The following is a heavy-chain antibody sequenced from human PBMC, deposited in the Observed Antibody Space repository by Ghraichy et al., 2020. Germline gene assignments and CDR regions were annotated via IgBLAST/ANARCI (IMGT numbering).Heavy chain of an antibody. CDR1: GFSLSSYS. J-gene: IGHJ3*02. CDR3: SRDRVGSNDNGNYADAFDI. D-gene: IGHD4-11*01. Sequence: GESLNISCAASGFSLSSYSMNWVRQAPGKGLEWISYISSSRSTMSYADSVKGRFTISRDNAKNSLYLQMNSLRAEDTAVYYCSRDRVGSNDNGNYADAFDIWGQGTMVTVSS. V-gene: IGHV3-48*01. CDR2: ISSSRSTM.